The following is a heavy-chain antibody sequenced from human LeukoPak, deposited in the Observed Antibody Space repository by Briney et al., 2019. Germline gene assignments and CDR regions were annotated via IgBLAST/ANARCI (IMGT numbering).Heavy chain of an antibody. CDR2: ISKDGSDT. Sequence: GGSLRLSCEASGFTFSNYGMHWIRQAPGKGLEWVSVISKDGSDTSYADSVKGRFTISRDNSKDTMFQQMNSLRREDTAVYYCAKSRAQIMITLGDVWGQGTTVTVAS. CDR3: AKSRAQIMITLGDV. V-gene: IGHV3-30*18. CDR1: GFTFSNYG. D-gene: IGHD3-16*01. J-gene: IGHJ6*02.